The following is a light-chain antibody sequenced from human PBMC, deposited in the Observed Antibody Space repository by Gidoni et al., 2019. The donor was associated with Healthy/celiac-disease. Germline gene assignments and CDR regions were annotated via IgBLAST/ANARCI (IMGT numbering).Light chain of an antibody. CDR2: DAS. V-gene: IGKV1-13*02. Sequence: AIQLTQSPSSLSASVGDRVTITCRASQGISSALAWYQQKPGKAPKLLLYDASSLESGVPSRFSGSGSGTDFTLTISSPQPEDFATYYCQQFNSYPHEVTFGQGTRLEIK. J-gene: IGKJ5*01. CDR1: QGISSA. CDR3: QQFNSYPHEVT.